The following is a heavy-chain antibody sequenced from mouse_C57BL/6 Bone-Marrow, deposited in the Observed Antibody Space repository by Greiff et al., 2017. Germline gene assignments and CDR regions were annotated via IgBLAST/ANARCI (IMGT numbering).Heavy chain of an antibody. CDR3: TQRPIYYYGSSPSYYAMDY. D-gene: IGHD1-1*01. J-gene: IGHJ4*01. CDR2: IYPGNSDT. Sequence: EVQGVESGTVLARPGASVKMSCKTSGYTFTSYWMHWVKQRPGQGLEWIGAIYPGNSDTSYNQKFKGKAKLTAVTSASTAYMELSSLTNEDSAVYYCTQRPIYYYGSSPSYYAMDYWGQGTSVTVSS. CDR1: GYTFTSYW. V-gene: IGHV1-5*01.